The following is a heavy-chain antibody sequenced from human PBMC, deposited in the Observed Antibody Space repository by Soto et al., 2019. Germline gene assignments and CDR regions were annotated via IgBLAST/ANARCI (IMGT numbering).Heavy chain of an antibody. CDR2: ISGSGGST. V-gene: IGHV3-23*01. CDR3: AKDTHGSYYSSAFDS. CDR1: GFTFSSYA. J-gene: IGHJ3*02. Sequence: PGGSLRLSCAASGFTFSSYAMSWVRQAPGEGLEWVSAISGSGGSTYYADSVKGRFTISRDNSKNTLYLQMNSLRAEDTAVYYCAKDTHGSYYSSAFDSWGQGTIVTVSS. D-gene: IGHD1-26*01.